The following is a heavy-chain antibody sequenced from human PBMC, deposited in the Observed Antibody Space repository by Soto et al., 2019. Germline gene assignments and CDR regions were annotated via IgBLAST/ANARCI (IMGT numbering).Heavy chain of an antibody. D-gene: IGHD6-13*01. CDR2: ISAYNGNT. V-gene: IGHV1-18*01. CDR3: ARNPSYSSSWCYSYYYMDV. Sequence: ASVKVSCKASGYTFTSYGISWVRQAPGQGLEWMGWISAYNGNTNYAQKLQGRVTMTTDTSTSTAYMELRSLRSDDTAVYYCARNPSYSSSWCYSYYYMDVWGKGTTVTVSS. J-gene: IGHJ6*03. CDR1: GYTFTSYG.